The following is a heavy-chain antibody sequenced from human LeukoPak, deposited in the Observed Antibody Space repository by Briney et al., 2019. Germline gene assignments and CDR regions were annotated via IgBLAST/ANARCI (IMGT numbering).Heavy chain of an antibody. J-gene: IGHJ4*02. Sequence: GGSLRLSCAASGFTFSDYTMNWVRLAPGKGLEWVSSISGSSNYIYYADSVKGRFTISRGNAKNSLYLQMNSLRAEDTAVYYCARDQQLDYWGQGTLVTVSS. CDR2: ISGSSNYI. CDR1: GFTFSDYT. V-gene: IGHV3-21*01. CDR3: ARDQQLDY. D-gene: IGHD6-13*01.